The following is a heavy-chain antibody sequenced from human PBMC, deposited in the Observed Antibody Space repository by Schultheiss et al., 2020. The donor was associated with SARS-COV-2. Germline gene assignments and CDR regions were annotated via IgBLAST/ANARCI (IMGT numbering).Heavy chain of an antibody. CDR2: MSTDGTKE. CDR3: ARIVAGGAVDY. J-gene: IGHJ4*02. Sequence: GGSLRLSCATSGFTFSSYEVHWVRQAPGKGLDWVAVMSTDGTKEYYIGSVKGRFTVSRDESKNTAYLQMDSLRPEDTAVYYCARIVAGGAVDYWGQGTLVTVSS. CDR1: GFTFSSYE. D-gene: IGHD5-12*01. V-gene: IGHV3-30*03.